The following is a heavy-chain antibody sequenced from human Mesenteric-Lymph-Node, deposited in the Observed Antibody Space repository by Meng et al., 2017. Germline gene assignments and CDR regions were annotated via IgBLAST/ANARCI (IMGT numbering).Heavy chain of an antibody. CDR2: IYYSGST. V-gene: IGHV4-30-4*01. CDR3: ARDRKHYGERGWFDP. CDR1: GGSISSGDYY. D-gene: IGHD4-17*01. J-gene: IGHJ5*02. Sequence: QGQLQETGPGLVQPPQTLSLTCTVSGGSISSGDYYWSWIRQPPGKGLEWIGYIYYSGSTYSNASLKSRVTISIDRSKNQFSLKLSSVTAADTAVYYCARDRKHYGERGWFDPWGQGTLVTVSS.